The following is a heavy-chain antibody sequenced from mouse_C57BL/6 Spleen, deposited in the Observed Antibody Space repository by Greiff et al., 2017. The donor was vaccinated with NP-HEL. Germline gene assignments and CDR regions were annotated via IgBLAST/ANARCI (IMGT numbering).Heavy chain of an antibody. V-gene: IGHV1-64*01. CDR3: ARSNERAVGYFDY. CDR1: GYTFTSYW. D-gene: IGHD3-3*01. CDR2: IHPNSGST. Sequence: QVQLQQPGAELVKPGASVKLSCKASGYTFTSYWMHWVKQRPGQGLEWIGMIHPNSGSTNYNEKFKSKATLTVDKSSSTAYMQLSSLTSEDSAVYYCARSNERAVGYFDYWGQGTTLTVSS. J-gene: IGHJ2*01.